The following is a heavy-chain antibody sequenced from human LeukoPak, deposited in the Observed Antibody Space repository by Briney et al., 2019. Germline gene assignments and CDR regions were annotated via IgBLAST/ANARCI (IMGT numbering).Heavy chain of an antibody. D-gene: IGHD1-26*01. CDR3: ARGEEGGATGY. J-gene: IGHJ4*02. Sequence: KPSETLSLTCTVSGGSISSYYWSWIRQPPGKGLEWIGYIYYSGSTNYNPSLKSRVTISVDTSKNQFSLKLSSVTAADTAVYYCARGEEGGATGYWGQGTLVTVSS. CDR2: IYYSGST. V-gene: IGHV4-59*01. CDR1: GGSISSYY.